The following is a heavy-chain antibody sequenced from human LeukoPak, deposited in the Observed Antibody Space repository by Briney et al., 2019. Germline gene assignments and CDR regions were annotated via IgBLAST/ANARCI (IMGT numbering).Heavy chain of an antibody. CDR1: GYTFTGYY. CDR3: ARGDSSSSGPFDY. CDR2: INPNSGGT. D-gene: IGHD6-6*01. J-gene: IGHJ4*02. Sequence: ASVKVSCKASGYTFTGYYMHWVRQAPGQGLEWMGWINPNSGGTNYAQKFQGWVTMTRDTSISTAYMELSRLRSDDTAVYYCARGDSSSSGPFDYWGQGTLVTVSS. V-gene: IGHV1-2*04.